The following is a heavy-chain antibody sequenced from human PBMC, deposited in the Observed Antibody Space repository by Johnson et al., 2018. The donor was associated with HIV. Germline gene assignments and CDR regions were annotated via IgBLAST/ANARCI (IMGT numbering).Heavy chain of an antibody. J-gene: IGHJ3*02. Sequence: QVQLVESGGGVVQPGRSLRLSRAASGFTFSSYGMHWVRQAPGKGLEWVAVISYDGSNKYYADSVKGRFTISRDNSKNTLYLQMNSLRAEDTAVYYCAKGESSSSEPDAFDIWGQGTMVTDSS. CDR1: GFTFSSYG. CDR3: AKGESSSSEPDAFDI. CDR2: ISYDGSNK. D-gene: IGHD6-6*01. V-gene: IGHV3-30*18.